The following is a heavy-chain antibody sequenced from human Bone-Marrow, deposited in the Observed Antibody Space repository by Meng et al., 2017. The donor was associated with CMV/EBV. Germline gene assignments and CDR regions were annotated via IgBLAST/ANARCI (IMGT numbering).Heavy chain of an antibody. CDR2: ISSSGSTI. CDR1: GFTFSDY. D-gene: IGHD6-13*01. CDR3: ARRIAAAGTAYYYYGMDV. J-gene: IGHJ6*02. Sequence: GGSLRLSCAASGFTFSDYMSWIRQAPGKGLEWVSYISSSGSTIYYADSVKGRFTISRDNAKNSLYLQMNSLRAEDTAVYYCARRIAAAGTAYYYYGMDVWGQGTTVTASS. V-gene: IGHV3-11*01.